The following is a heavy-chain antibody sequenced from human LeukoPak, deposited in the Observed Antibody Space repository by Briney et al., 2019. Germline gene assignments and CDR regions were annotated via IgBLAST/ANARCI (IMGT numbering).Heavy chain of an antibody. J-gene: IGHJ4*02. CDR2: ISPSGGST. Sequence: ASVKVSCKASGYTFTSYYMHWVRQAPGQGLEWMGIISPSGGSTSYAQKFQGRVTMTRDTSTSTVYMELSSLRSEDTAVYYCAIQGITIFGVGQARRQFDYWGQGTLVTVSS. V-gene: IGHV1-46*01. CDR1: GYTFTSYY. D-gene: IGHD3-3*01. CDR3: AIQGITIFGVGQARRQFDY.